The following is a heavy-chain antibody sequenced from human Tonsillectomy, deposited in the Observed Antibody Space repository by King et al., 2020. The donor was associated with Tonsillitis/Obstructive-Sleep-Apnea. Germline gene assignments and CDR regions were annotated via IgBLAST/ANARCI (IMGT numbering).Heavy chain of an antibody. Sequence: VQLVESGGGLVKPGGSLRLSCAASGFTFSSYSMNWVRQAPGKGLEWVSSISSSSSYIYYAYSVKGRFTISRDNAKNSLYLQMNSLRAEDTAGYYCARDRVVPAASDAFDIWGQGTMVTVSS. CDR1: GFTFSSYS. CDR3: ARDRVVPAASDAFDI. V-gene: IGHV3-21*01. CDR2: ISSSSSYI. J-gene: IGHJ3*02. D-gene: IGHD2-2*01.